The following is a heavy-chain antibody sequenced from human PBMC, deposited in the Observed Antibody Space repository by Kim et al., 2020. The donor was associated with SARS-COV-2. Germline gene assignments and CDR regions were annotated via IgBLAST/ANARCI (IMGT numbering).Heavy chain of an antibody. CDR2: IVVGRDST. D-gene: IGHD3-10*01. V-gene: IGHV1-58*02. J-gene: IGHJ6*02. Sequence: SVKVSCKASRFTFTSSGIHWVRQARGQRLEWMGWIVVGRDSTKYAQKFQDRLTMTADKSTSTAYMELRSLRSEDTAVYYCAADRGYYGMDVWGQGTTVTVSS. CDR3: AADRGYYGMDV. CDR1: RFTFTSSG.